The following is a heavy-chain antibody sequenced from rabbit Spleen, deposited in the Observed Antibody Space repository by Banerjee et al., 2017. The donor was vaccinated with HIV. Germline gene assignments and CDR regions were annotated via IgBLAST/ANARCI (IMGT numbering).Heavy chain of an antibody. CDR2: IDVRKSGST. V-gene: IGHV1S45*01. D-gene: IGHD1-1*01. CDR1: GFSFSNKAV. Sequence: QEQLVESGGGLVKPEGSLKLSCTASGFSFSNKAVMCWVRQTPGKGLEWIACIDVRKSGSTFYETWAKGRFTISKTSSTTVTLQMTSLTAADTATYFCARDTSSSFSSYGMDLWGPGTLVTVS. J-gene: IGHJ6*01. CDR3: ARDTSSSFSSYGMDL.